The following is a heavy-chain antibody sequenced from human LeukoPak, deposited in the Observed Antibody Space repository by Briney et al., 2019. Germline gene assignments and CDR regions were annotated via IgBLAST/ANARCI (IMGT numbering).Heavy chain of an antibody. Sequence: ASVKVSFKASGYTFTSYGISWVRQAPGQGLEWMGWISAYNGNTNYAQKLQGRVTMTTDTSTSTAYMELRSLRSEDTAVYYCARGGYYGLGNDFRFDPWGQGTLVTVSS. V-gene: IGHV1-18*01. CDR2: ISAYNGNT. CDR3: ARGGYYGLGNDFRFDP. J-gene: IGHJ5*02. CDR1: GYTFTSYG. D-gene: IGHD3-10*01.